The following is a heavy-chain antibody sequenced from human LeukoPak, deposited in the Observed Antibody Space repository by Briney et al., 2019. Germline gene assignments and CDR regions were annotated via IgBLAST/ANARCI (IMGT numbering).Heavy chain of an antibody. J-gene: IGHJ4*02. Sequence: SETLSLTCTVSGGCISGYYWSWTRQPPGKGLEWIGCIYYSGSTNYHPSLKRRVTISVATSKHQFYLKLSSMRAADTAVYYCAGYATTVTTNDYWGQGTLVTVSS. CDR2: IYYSGST. V-gene: IGHV4-59*08. D-gene: IGHD4-17*01. CDR1: GGCISGYY. CDR3: AGYATTVTTNDY.